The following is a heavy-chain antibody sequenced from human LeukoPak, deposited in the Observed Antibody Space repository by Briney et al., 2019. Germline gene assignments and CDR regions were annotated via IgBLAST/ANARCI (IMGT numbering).Heavy chain of an antibody. V-gene: IGHV4-39*07. Sequence: SETLSLTCTVSGDSISSSSYYWGWIRQPPGKGLEWIGSIYYSGSTYYNPSLKSRVTISVDTSKNQFSLKLSSVTAADTAVYYCARVNYDFWSGYQYYFDYWGQGTLVTVSS. CDR3: ARVNYDFWSGYQYYFDY. D-gene: IGHD3-3*01. CDR1: GDSISSSSYY. J-gene: IGHJ4*02. CDR2: IYYSGST.